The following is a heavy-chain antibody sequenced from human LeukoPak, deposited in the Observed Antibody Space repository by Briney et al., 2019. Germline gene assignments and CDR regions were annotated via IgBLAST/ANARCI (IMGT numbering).Heavy chain of an antibody. V-gene: IGHV3-23*01. CDR3: AKDSLEYQLLWAEKYFQH. CDR2: ISGSGGST. CDR1: GFTFSSYA. Sequence: GGSLRLSCAASGFTFSSYAMSWVRQAPGKGLEWISVISGSGGSTYYADSVKGRFTISRDNSKNTLYLQMNSLRAEDTAVYYCAKDSLEYQLLWAEKYFQHWGQGTLVTVSS. D-gene: IGHD2-2*01. J-gene: IGHJ1*01.